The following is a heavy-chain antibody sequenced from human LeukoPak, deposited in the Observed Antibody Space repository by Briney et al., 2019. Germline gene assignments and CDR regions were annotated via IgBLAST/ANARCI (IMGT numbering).Heavy chain of an antibody. Sequence: GESLKISCKGSGYSFNIYWIGWVRQMPGKGLEWMGMIYPGDSHTRYSPSFQGQVTISADKSISTAYLQWSSLKASDTAMYYCARQFRDSSGYYSYYFDYWGQGTLVTVSS. CDR3: ARQFRDSSGYYSYYFDY. V-gene: IGHV5-51*01. CDR1: GYSFNIYW. CDR2: IYPGDSHT. J-gene: IGHJ4*02. D-gene: IGHD3-22*01.